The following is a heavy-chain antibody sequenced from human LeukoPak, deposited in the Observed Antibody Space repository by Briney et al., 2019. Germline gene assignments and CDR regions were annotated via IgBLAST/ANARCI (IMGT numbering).Heavy chain of an antibody. D-gene: IGHD3-10*01. CDR2: ISSSSSYI. V-gene: IGHV3-21*01. CDR1: GFTSSSYS. CDR3: ARSKAMVRGVVDY. Sequence: GGSLRLSCAASGFTSSSYSMNWVRQAPGKGLEWVSSISSSSSYIYYADSVKGRFTISRDNAKNSLYLQMNSLRAEDAAVYYCARSKAMVRGVVDYWGQGTLVTVSS. J-gene: IGHJ4*02.